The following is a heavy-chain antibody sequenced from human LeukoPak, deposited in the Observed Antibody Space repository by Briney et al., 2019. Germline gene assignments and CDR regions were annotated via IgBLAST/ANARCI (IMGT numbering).Heavy chain of an antibody. CDR3: AKAHGSGSYYLGYMDV. J-gene: IGHJ6*03. D-gene: IGHD3-10*01. CDR2: INSDGSST. Sequence: GGSLRLSCAASGFTFSSYWMHWVRQAPGKGLVWVSRINSDGSSTSYADSVKGRFTISRDNAKNSLYLQMNSLRAEDTALYYCAKAHGSGSYYLGYMDVWGKGTTVTISS. V-gene: IGHV3-74*01. CDR1: GFTFSSYW.